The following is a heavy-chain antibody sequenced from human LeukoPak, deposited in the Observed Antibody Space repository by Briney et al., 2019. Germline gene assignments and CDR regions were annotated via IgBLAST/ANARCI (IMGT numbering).Heavy chain of an antibody. CDR2: ISSSSSYI. D-gene: IGHD3-3*01. V-gene: IGHV3-21*01. Sequence: PGGSLRLSCAASGFTFSSYSMNWVRQAPGKGLEWVSSISSSSSYIYYADSVKGRFTISRDNSKNTLYLQMNSLRAEDTGVYYCARERERFLNLWGQGTLVTVSS. CDR1: GFTFSSYS. CDR3: ARERERFLNL. J-gene: IGHJ5*02.